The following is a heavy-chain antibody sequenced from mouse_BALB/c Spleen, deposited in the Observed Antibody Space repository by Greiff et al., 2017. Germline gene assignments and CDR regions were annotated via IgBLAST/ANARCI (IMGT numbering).Heavy chain of an antibody. CDR2: ISYSGST. D-gene: IGHD1-1*01. Sequence: EVQLQESGPSLVKPSQTLSLTCSVTGDSITSGYWNWIRKFPGNKLEYMGYISYSGSTYYNPSLKSRISITRDTSKNQYYLQLNSVTTEDTATYYCARKDYGSRAGSYFDVWGAGTTVTVSS. CDR3: ARKDYGSRAGSYFDV. V-gene: IGHV3-8*02. J-gene: IGHJ1*01. CDR1: GDSITSGY.